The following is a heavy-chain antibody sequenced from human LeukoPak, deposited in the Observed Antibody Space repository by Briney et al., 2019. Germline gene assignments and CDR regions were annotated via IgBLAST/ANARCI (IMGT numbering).Heavy chain of an antibody. V-gene: IGHV1-2*04. D-gene: IGHD3-16*01. J-gene: IGHJ4*02. CDR1: GYTFTGYY. CDR2: ITPRNGGT. Sequence: ASVKVSCKASGYTFTGYYMHWVRQAPGQGLEWMGWITPRNGGTNYAQKFQGWVTMTRDTSISTAYLQLNRLRSDDTAVYYCARGIEGGSGYYSKLPGGYWGQGTLVTVSS. CDR3: ARGIEGGSGYYSKLPGGY.